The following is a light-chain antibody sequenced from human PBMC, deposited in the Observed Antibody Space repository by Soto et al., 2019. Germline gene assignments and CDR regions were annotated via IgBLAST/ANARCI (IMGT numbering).Light chain of an antibody. CDR2: GAS. V-gene: IGKV1-27*01. Sequence: DIQMTQSPSSLSASVGDRVTITCRASEDISNYLAWYQQKPGKVPKLLIYGASTLQSGVPSRFSGSGSGTDFPLTISSLQTEDVATYYCQNYNRAPWTFGQGTKVDIK. CDR3: QNYNRAPWT. CDR1: EDISNY. J-gene: IGKJ1*01.